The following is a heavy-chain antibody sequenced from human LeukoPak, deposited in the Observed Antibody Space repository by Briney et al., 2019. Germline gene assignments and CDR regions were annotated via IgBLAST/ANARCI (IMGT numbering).Heavy chain of an antibody. CDR2: ISGSGGST. J-gene: IGHJ4*02. CDR3: AIWWLTTMPGRRTGPRNDY. CDR1: GFTFSSYA. Sequence: PGGSLRLSCAASGFTFSSYAMSWVRQAPGKGLEWVSAISGSGGSTYYADSVKGRFTISRDNSRNTLYVQMNSLRAEDRAVCYCAIWWLTTMPGRRTGPRNDYWGQGTLVTVSS. V-gene: IGHV3-23*01. D-gene: IGHD2-2*01.